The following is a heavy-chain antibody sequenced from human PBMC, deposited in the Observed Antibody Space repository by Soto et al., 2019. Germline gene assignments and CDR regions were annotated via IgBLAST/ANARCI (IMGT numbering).Heavy chain of an antibody. J-gene: IGHJ5*02. CDR2: INHSGST. CDR3: ARWKVRLSLRGWFDP. V-gene: IGHV4-34*01. CDR1: GGSFSGYY. D-gene: IGHD4-17*01. Sequence: QVQLQQWGAGLLKPSETLSLTCAVYGGSFSGYYWSWIRQPPGKGLEWIGEINHSGSTNYNPSLKSRVTLSVATSKNQFSLKLSSVTAADTAVYYCARWKVRLSLRGWFDPWGQGTLVTVSS.